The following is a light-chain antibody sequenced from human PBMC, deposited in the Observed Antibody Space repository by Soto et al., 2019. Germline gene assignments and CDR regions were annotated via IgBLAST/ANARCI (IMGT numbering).Light chain of an antibody. J-gene: IGKJ1*01. CDR2: KAS. CDR3: QQHTT. CDR1: QGISSW. V-gene: IGKV1-5*03. Sequence: DIQMTQSPSALSASVGDRVTITCRGSQGISSWLAWYQHKPGKAPRLLIYKASSLASGVPSRVSGSGAGTEFTLTISSLQPEDVATYHCQQHTTFGQGTKVEI.